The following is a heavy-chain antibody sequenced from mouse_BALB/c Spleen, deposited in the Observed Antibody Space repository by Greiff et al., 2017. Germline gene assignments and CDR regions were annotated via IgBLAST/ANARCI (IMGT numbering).Heavy chain of an antibody. D-gene: IGHD2-4*01. CDR2: IHDSGST. J-gene: IGHJ4*01. Sequence: EVQLQESGPDLVKPSQSLSLTCTVTGYSITSGYSWHWIRPFPGNKLEWMGYIHDSGSTNYNPSLKSRISITRDTSKNQFFLQLNSVTTEDTATYDCAAMITAMDYWGQGTSVTVSS. CDR1: GYSITSGYS. CDR3: AAMITAMDY. V-gene: IGHV3-1*02.